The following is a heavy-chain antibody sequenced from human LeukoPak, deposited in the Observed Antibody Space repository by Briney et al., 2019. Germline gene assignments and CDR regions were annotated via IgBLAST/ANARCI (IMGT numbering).Heavy chain of an antibody. CDR1: GGSISSGGYY. CDR3: GRLLVRGVIFPTGYFDL. J-gene: IGHJ2*01. Sequence: SETLSLTCTVSGGSISSGGYYWSWIRQHPGKGLEWIGYIYYSGSTYYNPTLKSRVTISVDTSKNQFSLKLSSVTAADTAVYYCGRLLVRGVIFPTGYFDLWGRGTLVTVSS. V-gene: IGHV4-31*03. D-gene: IGHD3-10*01. CDR2: IYYSGST.